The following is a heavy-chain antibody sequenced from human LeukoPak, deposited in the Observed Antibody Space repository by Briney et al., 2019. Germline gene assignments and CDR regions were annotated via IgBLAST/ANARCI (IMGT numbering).Heavy chain of an antibody. CDR1: GFTFSSYS. J-gene: IGHJ4*02. V-gene: IGHV3-21*01. Sequence: GGSLRLSCAASGFTFSSYSMNWVRQAPGKGLEWVSSISSSSSYIYYADSVKGRFTISRDNAKNSLYLQMNSLRVDDTAVYYCATGGIDSRYYFDNWGQGTLVTVSS. CDR3: ATGGIDSRYYFDN. D-gene: IGHD3-10*01. CDR2: ISSSSSYI.